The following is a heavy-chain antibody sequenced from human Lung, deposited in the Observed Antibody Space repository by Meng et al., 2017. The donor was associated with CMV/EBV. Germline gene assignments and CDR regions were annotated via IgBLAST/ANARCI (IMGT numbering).Heavy chain of an antibody. D-gene: IGHD6-13*01. CDR3: ARSTGYSSTSGVY. V-gene: IGHV1-2*02. CDR2: INPNSGGT. Sequence: SVXVSXXASGYTFTGYYMHWVRQAPGQGLEWMGWINPNSGGTNYAQKFQGRVTMTRDTSISTAYMELSRLRSDDTAVYYCARSTGYSSTSGVYWGQGTLVTVSS. J-gene: IGHJ4*02. CDR1: GYTFTGYY.